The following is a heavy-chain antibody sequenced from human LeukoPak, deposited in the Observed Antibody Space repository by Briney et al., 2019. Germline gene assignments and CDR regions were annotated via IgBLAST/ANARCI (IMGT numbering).Heavy chain of an antibody. CDR3: ARVVVGATNYGMDV. J-gene: IGHJ6*02. D-gene: IGHD1-26*01. CDR1: GYIFTSYG. Sequence: ASVKVSCKTSGYIFTSYGISWVRQAPGQGLESMGWSSPYNGNTKYAQKFQGRVTMTTDTSTSTVYMELRSLRSDDTAVYYCARVVVGATNYGMDVWGQGTTVTVSS. V-gene: IGHV1-18*01. CDR2: SSPYNGNT.